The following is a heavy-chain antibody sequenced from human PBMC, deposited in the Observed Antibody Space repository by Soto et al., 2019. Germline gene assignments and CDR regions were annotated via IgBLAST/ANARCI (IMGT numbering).Heavy chain of an antibody. CDR3: ARALGYSGYAGMDV. V-gene: IGHV1-3*01. J-gene: IGHJ6*02. CDR2: ISADNGNT. CDR1: GYTFTSYA. D-gene: IGHD5-12*01. Sequence: ASVKVSCKASGYTFTSYAMHWVRQAPGQRLEWMGWISADNGNTKYSQKFQGRVTITRDTSTSTAYMKLRSLRSDDTAVYYCARALGYSGYAGMDVWGQGTTVTVSS.